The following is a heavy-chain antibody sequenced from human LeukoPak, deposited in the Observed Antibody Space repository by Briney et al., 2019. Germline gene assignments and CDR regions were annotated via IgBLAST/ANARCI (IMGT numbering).Heavy chain of an antibody. D-gene: IGHD5-24*01. CDR2: ISAYNGNT. J-gene: IGHJ4*02. CDR3: ARGWRDGYNQGRLPNDY. CDR1: GYTFTSYG. Sequence: GASVKVSCKASGYTFTSYGISWVRQAPGQGLEWMGWISAYNGNTNYAQKLQGRVTMTTDTSTSTAYMELRSLRSDDTAVYYCARGWRDGYNQGRLPNDYWGQGTLVTVSS. V-gene: IGHV1-18*01.